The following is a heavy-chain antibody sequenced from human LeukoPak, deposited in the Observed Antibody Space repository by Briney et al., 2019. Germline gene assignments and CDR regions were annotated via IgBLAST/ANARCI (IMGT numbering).Heavy chain of an antibody. CDR2: IKQDGSEK. D-gene: IGHD1-20*01. CDR3: ARGHPIITGHSYYLDY. CDR1: GFTFGNYR. V-gene: IGHV3-7*01. Sequence: GGSLRLSCAASGFTFGNYRMSWVRQAPGKGLEWVANIKQDGSEKYYVDSVKGRFTISRDNAKTSLYLQMNSLRAEDTAVYYCARGHPIITGHSYYLDYWGQGTLVTVSS. J-gene: IGHJ4*02.